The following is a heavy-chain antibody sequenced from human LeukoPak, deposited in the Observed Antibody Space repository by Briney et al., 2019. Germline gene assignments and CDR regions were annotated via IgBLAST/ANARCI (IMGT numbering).Heavy chain of an antibody. Sequence: ASVKVSPKASVYTLTNYGISWVRQAPGQGLEWMGGISVNNGNTNYAENLQGRVTVTTNTSTNTAYMELRSLRSDDTAVYYCARDLRSGSFPPPFDYWGQGTLVTVSS. J-gene: IGHJ4*02. V-gene: IGHV1-18*04. CDR2: ISVNNGNT. D-gene: IGHD5-12*01. CDR3: ARDLRSGSFPPPFDY. CDR1: VYTLTNYG.